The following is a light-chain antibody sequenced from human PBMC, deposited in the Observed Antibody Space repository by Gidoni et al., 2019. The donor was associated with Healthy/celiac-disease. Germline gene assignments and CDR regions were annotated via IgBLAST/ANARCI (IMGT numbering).Light chain of an antibody. CDR2: AAS. CDR3: QQSYSTLALT. J-gene: IGKJ4*01. V-gene: IGKV1-39*01. CDR1: QSIRSY. Sequence: DIQMTQSPSSLSASVGDRVTITCRASQSIRSYLNWYQQKPGKAPKLLIYAASSLQSGVPSRFSGSGSGTDFTLTISSLQPEDFATYYCQQSYSTLALTCXGXTKVEIK.